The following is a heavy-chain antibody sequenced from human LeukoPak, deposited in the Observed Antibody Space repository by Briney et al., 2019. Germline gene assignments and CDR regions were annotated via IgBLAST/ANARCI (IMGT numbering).Heavy chain of an antibody. V-gene: IGHV1-69*05. Sequence: SVKVSCKASGGTFSSYAISWVRQAPGQGLEWMGGIIPIFGTANYAQKFQGRVTITTDESTSTAYMELSSLRSEDTAVYYCAALPYYGSGSYWVYWGQGTLVTVSS. CDR2: IIPIFGTA. CDR3: AALPYYGSGSYWVY. J-gene: IGHJ4*02. D-gene: IGHD3-10*01. CDR1: GGTFSSYA.